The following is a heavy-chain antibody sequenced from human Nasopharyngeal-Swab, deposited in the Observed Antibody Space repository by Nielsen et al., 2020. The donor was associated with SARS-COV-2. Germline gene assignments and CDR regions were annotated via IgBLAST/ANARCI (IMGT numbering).Heavy chain of an antibody. CDR3: TTALNPLYYYDSSGYYSPGAEYFQH. J-gene: IGHJ1*01. V-gene: IGHV3-15*01. CDR2: SKSKTDGGTT. CDR1: GFTFSNAW. Sequence: GESLKISCAASGFTFSNAWMSWVRQAPGKGLEWVGRSKSKTDGGTTDYAAPVKGRFTISRDDSKNTLYLQMNSLKTEDTAVYYCTTALNPLYYYDSSGYYSPGAEYFQHWGQGTLVTVSS. D-gene: IGHD3-22*01.